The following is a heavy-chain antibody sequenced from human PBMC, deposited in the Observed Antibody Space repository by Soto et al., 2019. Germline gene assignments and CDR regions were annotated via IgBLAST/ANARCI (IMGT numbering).Heavy chain of an antibody. D-gene: IGHD3-22*01. V-gene: IGHV4-31*03. CDR2: IYYSGST. CDR1: GGSISSGGYY. J-gene: IGHJ3*02. Sequence: SETLSLTCTVSGGSISSGGYYWSWIRQHPGKGLEWIGYIYYSGSTYYNPSLKSRVTISVDTSKNQFSLKLSSVTAADTAVYYCARRATYYYDSSGFKPIDAFDIWGQGTMVTVSS. CDR3: ARRATYYYDSSGFKPIDAFDI.